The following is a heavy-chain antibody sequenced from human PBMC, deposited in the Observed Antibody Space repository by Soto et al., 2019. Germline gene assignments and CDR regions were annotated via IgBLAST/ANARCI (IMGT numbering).Heavy chain of an antibody. V-gene: IGHV4-4*02. J-gene: IGHJ4*02. CDR3: TRRHYRDRSGGVDY. D-gene: IGHD3-22*01. CDR2: IRHTGTT. Sequence: QVQVQESGPGLVKPSETMSLTCAVSGDSIRTDHWWTWVRQPPGKGLEWVGEIRHTGTTAYNPSLKSRVTMSVEQSKNLLSLKVTYVTAADTAVYYCTRRHYRDRSGGVDYCGRGLLVTVSS. CDR1: GDSIRTDHW.